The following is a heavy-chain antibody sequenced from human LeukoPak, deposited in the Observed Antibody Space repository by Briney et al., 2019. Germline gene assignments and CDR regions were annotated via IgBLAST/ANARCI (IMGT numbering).Heavy chain of an antibody. J-gene: IGHJ6*03. Sequence: GASVKVSCKASGYTLTGYYMHWVRQAPGQGLEWMGWISAYNGNTNYAQKLQGRVTMTTDTSTSTAYMELRSLRSDDTAVYYCARDGGGSRWLQFHYYYYMDVWGKGTTVTISS. CDR2: ISAYNGNT. CDR3: ARDGGGSRWLQFHYYYYMDV. D-gene: IGHD5-24*01. V-gene: IGHV1-18*04. CDR1: GYTLTGYY.